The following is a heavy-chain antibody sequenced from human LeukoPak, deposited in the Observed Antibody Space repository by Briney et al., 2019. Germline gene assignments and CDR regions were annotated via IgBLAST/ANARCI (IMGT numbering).Heavy chain of an antibody. V-gene: IGHV4-4*07. CDR3: ARGGHSYGTFDS. Sequence: SETLSLTCNVSGASMSNYYWSWIRQPAGRGLEWIGRISPRGNTNYNPSLNSRVTISLDTSTNQFSLKLRSVTAADTAAYYCARGGHSYGTFDSWGRGAPVSVSS. CDR2: ISPRGNT. D-gene: IGHD3-16*01. J-gene: IGHJ4*02. CDR1: GASMSNYY.